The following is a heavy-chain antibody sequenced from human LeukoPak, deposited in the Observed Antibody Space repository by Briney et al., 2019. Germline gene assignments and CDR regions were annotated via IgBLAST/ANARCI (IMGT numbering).Heavy chain of an antibody. CDR1: GGSISSGSYY. D-gene: IGHD3-3*01. CDR3: ARAHITIFGVVISYFDY. J-gene: IGHJ4*02. Sequence: PSQTLSLNCSVSGGSISSGSYYWSWIRQPPGKGLEWIGTIYFTGSTYYNPSLRSRVTISVDTSKNQFSLRLSSVTAADTAVYYCARAHITIFGVVISYFDYWGQGTLVTVSS. CDR2: IYFTGST. V-gene: IGHV4-39*07.